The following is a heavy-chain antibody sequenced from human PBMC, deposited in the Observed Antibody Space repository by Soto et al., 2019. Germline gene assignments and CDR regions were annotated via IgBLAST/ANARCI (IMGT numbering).Heavy chain of an antibody. Sequence: SETLSLTCTVSGASISSSYWSWIRQPPGKGLEWIGYIYHSGSTYYNPSLKSRVTISVDTSKNQFSLKLSSVTAADTAVYYCARPHGGSSGWDNWFDPWGQGTLVTVSS. J-gene: IGHJ5*02. CDR1: GASISSSY. CDR3: ARPHGGSSGWDNWFDP. V-gene: IGHV4-59*01. CDR2: IYHSGST. D-gene: IGHD6-25*01.